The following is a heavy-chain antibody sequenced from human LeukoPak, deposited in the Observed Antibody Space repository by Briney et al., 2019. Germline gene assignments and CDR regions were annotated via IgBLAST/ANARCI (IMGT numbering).Heavy chain of an antibody. V-gene: IGHV3-21*01. CDR1: GFAFSSYS. Sequence: GGSLRLSCAASGFAFSSYSMTWVRQAPGKGLEWLSSFTSRSRSIYYADSVKGRFTISRDNSKNTLYLQMNSLRAEDTAVYYCAKDYCSSISCYSDYWGQGTLVTVSS. CDR3: AKDYCSSISCYSDY. J-gene: IGHJ4*02. CDR2: FTSRSRSI. D-gene: IGHD2-2*01.